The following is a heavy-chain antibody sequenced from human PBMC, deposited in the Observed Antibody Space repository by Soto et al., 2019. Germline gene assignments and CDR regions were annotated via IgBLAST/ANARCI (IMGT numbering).Heavy chain of an antibody. CDR1: GFTFSSYS. CDR3: ARDDYGDYEGWSRGMDV. V-gene: IGHV3-21*01. CDR2: ISSSSSYI. D-gene: IGHD4-17*01. J-gene: IGHJ6*02. Sequence: EVQLVESGGGLVKPGGSLRLSCAASGFTFSSYSMNWVRQAPGKGLEWVSSISSSSSYIYYADSVKGRFTISRDNAKNPLYLQMNSLRAEDTAVYYCARDDYGDYEGWSRGMDVWGQGTTVTVSS.